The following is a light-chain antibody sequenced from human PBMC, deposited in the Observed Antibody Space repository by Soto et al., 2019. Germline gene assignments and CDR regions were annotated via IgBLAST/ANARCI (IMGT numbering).Light chain of an antibody. CDR3: QEYKSAT. CDR2: DAS. Sequence: DIQMTQSPSTLSASVGDRVTITCRASQTISDWLAWYLQIPGKAPRLLIYDASTLQSGVPSRFSGSGSGTEFTLTISSLQPDDFATYYCQEYKSATFGQGTKLEIK. V-gene: IGKV1-5*01. CDR1: QTISDW. J-gene: IGKJ2*01.